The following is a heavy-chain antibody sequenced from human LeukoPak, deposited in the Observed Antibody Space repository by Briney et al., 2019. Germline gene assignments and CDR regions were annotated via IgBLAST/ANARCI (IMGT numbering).Heavy chain of an antibody. CDR3: ARVRDYYDSSGYYPPGLLDY. Sequence: PSETLSLTCTVSGGSISSGDYYWSWIRQPPGKGLEWIGYIYYSGSTYYNPSLKSRVTISVDTSKNQFSLKLSSVTAADTAVYYCARVRDYYDSSGYYPPGLLDYWGQGTLVTVSS. CDR2: IYYSGST. V-gene: IGHV4-30-4*01. CDR1: GGSISSGDYY. J-gene: IGHJ4*02. D-gene: IGHD3-22*01.